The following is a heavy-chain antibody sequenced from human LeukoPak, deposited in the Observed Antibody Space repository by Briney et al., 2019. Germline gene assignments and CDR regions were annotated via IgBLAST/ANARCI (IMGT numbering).Heavy chain of an antibody. CDR1: GGSISSYY. CDR3: ASLSDSSGFGSIDY. D-gene: IGHD3-22*01. Sequence: SETLSLTCTVSGGSISSYYWSWIRQPPGEGLEWIGYIYYSGSTNYNPSLKSRVTISVDTSKNQFSLKLSSVTAADTAVYYCASLSDSSGFGSIDYWGQGTLVTVSS. J-gene: IGHJ4*02. CDR2: IYYSGST. V-gene: IGHV4-59*08.